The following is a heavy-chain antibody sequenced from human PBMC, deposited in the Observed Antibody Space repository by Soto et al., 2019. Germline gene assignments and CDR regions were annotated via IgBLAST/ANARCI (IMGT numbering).Heavy chain of an antibody. V-gene: IGHV5-51*01. D-gene: IGHD2-2*01. CDR3: AKGSSGIVVVPAGDAFDI. CDR1: GYSFTSYW. J-gene: IGHJ3*02. Sequence: GESLKISCKGSGYSFTSYWIGWVRQMPGKGLEWMGIIYPGDSDTRYSPSFQGQVTISADKSISTAYLQMNSLRAEDTAVYYCAKGSSGIVVVPAGDAFDIWGQGTMVTVSS. CDR2: IYPGDSDT.